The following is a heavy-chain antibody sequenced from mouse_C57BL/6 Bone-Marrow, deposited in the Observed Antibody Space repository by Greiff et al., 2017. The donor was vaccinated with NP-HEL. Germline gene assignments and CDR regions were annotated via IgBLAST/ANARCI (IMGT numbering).Heavy chain of an antibody. Sequence: QVQLKQPGAELVKPGASVKMSCKASGYTFTSYWITWVKQRPGQGLEWIGDIYPGSGGTNYNEKFKSKATLTVDTSSSTAYMQLSSLTSEDSAVYYCARDSNSYYAMDYWGQGTSVTVSS. CDR2: IYPGSGGT. J-gene: IGHJ4*01. CDR1: GYTFTSYW. V-gene: IGHV1-55*01. D-gene: IGHD2-5*01. CDR3: ARDSNSYYAMDY.